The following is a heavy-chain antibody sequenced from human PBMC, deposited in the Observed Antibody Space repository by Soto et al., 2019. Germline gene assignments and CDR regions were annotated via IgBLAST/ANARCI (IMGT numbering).Heavy chain of an antibody. CDR1: GYTFTSYA. CDR3: ARDDSRVTIFGVVIMYSYGMDV. V-gene: IGHV1-3*01. CDR2: INAGNGNT. D-gene: IGHD3-3*01. J-gene: IGHJ6*02. Sequence: ASVKVSCKASGYTFTSYAMHWVRQAPGQRLEWMGGINAGNGNTKYSQKFQGRVTITRDTSTSTVYMELSSLRSEDTAVYYCARDDSRVTIFGVVIMYSYGMDVWGQGTTVTVSS.